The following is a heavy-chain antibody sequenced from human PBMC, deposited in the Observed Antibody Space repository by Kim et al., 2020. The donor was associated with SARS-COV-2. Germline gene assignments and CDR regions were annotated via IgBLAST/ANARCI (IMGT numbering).Heavy chain of an antibody. CDR3: AREKNGGSYYRSFDY. D-gene: IGHD1-26*01. V-gene: IGHV3-30*04. CDR2: ISYDGSSA. Sequence: GGSLRLSCAASGFTFSPYSMHWVRQAPGKGLEWVAVISYDGSSAYYADSVKGRFTISRDNSKNTLYLQMNSLRAEDTAVYYCAREKNGGSYYRSFDYWG. J-gene: IGHJ4*01. CDR1: GFTFSPYS.